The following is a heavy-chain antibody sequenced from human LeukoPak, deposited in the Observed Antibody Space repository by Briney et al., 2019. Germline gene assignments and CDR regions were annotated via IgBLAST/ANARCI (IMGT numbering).Heavy chain of an antibody. CDR3: VRDAPPAYCSGGSCYFDH. J-gene: IGHJ4*02. Sequence: SETLSLTCTVSGGSISSYYWSWIRQPAGKGLEWIGRIYASGGTNYNPSLNSRVTISRDTSKNQFSLNLTSVTAADTAVYYCVRDAPPAYCSGGSCYFDHWGQGALVTVSS. D-gene: IGHD2-15*01. V-gene: IGHV4-4*07. CDR1: GGSISSYY. CDR2: IYASGGT.